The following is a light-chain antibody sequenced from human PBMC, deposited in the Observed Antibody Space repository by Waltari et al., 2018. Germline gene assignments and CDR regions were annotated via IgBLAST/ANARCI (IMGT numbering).Light chain of an antibody. CDR1: QSVGRAL. CDR3: QMYGRLPVT. CDR2: DAS. Sequence: SCRASQSVGRALGWYQQKHGQAPRLLIYDASTRATGTPDRFSGGGSGTDFSRTISRLEPEDFAVYYCQMYGRLPVTFGQGTKVEI. J-gene: IGKJ1*01. V-gene: IGKV3-20*01.